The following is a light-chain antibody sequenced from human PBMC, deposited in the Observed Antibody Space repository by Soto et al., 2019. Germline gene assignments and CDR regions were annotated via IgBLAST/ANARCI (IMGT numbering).Light chain of an antibody. J-gene: IGLJ3*02. Sequence: QSVLAQPTSVSGSPGQSIAISCTGTSSDIGGYNYVSWHQQHPGKAPKVLISVVSNRPSGVSDRFSGSKSGNTASLTVSGLQAEDEGDYYCASYAGTNTFRVFGGGTKVTVL. CDR1: SSDIGGYNY. CDR3: ASYAGTNTFRV. V-gene: IGLV2-14*01. CDR2: VVS.